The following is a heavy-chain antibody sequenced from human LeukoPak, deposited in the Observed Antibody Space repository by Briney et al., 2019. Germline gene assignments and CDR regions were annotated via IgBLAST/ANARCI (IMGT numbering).Heavy chain of an antibody. CDR1: GFTFSAYE. J-gene: IGHJ3*02. V-gene: IGHV3-48*03. CDR3: ARDTLEYSNSPDALDI. CDR2: IGSSGSTV. Sequence: GGSLRLSCAASGFTFSAYEMNWVRQAPGKGLEWVSYIGSSGSTVYYAHSVKGRFTISRDNAKNSLYMQLESLRDEDTAIYYCARDTLEYSNSPDALDIWGQGTMITVSS. D-gene: IGHD4-23*01.